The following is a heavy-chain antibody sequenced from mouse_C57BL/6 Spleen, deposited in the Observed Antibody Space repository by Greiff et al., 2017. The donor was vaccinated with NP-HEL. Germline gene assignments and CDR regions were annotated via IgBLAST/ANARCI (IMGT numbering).Heavy chain of an antibody. Sequence: VQLQQSGAELVRPGASVKLSCTASGFNIKDYYMHWVKQRPEQGLEWIGRIDPEDGDTEYAPKFQGKATMTADTSSNTAYLQLSSLTSEDTAVYYCTSPPRGSSYLAWFAYWGQGTLVTVSA. CDR3: TSPPRGSSYLAWFAY. CDR2: IDPEDGDT. CDR1: GFNIKDYY. V-gene: IGHV14-1*01. D-gene: IGHD1-1*01. J-gene: IGHJ3*01.